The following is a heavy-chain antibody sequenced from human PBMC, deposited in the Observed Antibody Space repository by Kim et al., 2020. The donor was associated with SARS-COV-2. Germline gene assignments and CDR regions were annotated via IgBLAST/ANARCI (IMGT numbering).Heavy chain of an antibody. J-gene: IGHJ5*02. CDR2: ISTPNTNT. D-gene: IGHD4-17*01. CDR3: ARDGDAYGDFVS. V-gene: IGHV1-18*01. Sequence: ASVKVSCKASGYTFSSYGINWVRQAPGQGLEWMGWISTPNTNTDYAQNFQGRVTMTADTSTSTAYMELRSLKSDDTAVYYCARDGDAYGDFVSWGQGTLVTVSS. CDR1: GYTFSSYG.